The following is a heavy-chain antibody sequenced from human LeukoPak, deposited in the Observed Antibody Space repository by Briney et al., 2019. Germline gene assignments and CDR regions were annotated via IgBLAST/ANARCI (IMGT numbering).Heavy chain of an antibody. CDR2: INSDGSST. J-gene: IGHJ4*02. V-gene: IGHV3-74*01. D-gene: IGHD3-9*01. CDR1: GFTFSTYW. Sequence: GGSLRLSCAASGFTFSTYWMHWVRQAPGKGLVWVSRINSDGSSTTYADSAKGRFTISRDNAKNTLFLQMNSLRAEDMAVYYCARDRLAVMDYWGQGTLVTVSS. CDR3: ARDRLAVMDY.